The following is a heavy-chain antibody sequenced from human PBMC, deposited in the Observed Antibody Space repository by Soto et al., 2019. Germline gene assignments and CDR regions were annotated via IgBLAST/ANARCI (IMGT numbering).Heavy chain of an antibody. D-gene: IGHD3-3*01. CDR3: ARDFAYFDS. J-gene: IGHJ4*02. CDR2: VYHTGRT. Sequence: QVQLQESCPGLVKPSETLSLTCTVSGGSFKSGSYSWSCIRQPPGKGLEWIGYVYHTGRTSYNPSLKSRVSISMDTSKNQFSLNLDSVTAADTAVYFCARDFAYFDSWGQGTLVTVSS. CDR1: GGSFKSGSYS. V-gene: IGHV4-61*01.